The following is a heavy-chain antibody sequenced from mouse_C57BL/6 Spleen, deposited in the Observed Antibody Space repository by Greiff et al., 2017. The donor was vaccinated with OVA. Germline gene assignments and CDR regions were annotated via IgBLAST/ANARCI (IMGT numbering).Heavy chain of an antibody. D-gene: IGHD2-4*01. CDR1: GFTFNTYA. V-gene: IGHV10-3*01. CDR2: IRSKSSNYAT. Sequence: EVQLVESGGGLVQPTGSLKLSCAASGFTFNTYAMHWVRQAPGKGLEWVARIRSKSSNYATYYDDSGKDRFTIARDDSQSMIYLQMNNLKTDDTAMYYCVRENDYEAWFAYWGQGTLVTVSA. CDR3: VRENDYEAWFAY. J-gene: IGHJ3*01.